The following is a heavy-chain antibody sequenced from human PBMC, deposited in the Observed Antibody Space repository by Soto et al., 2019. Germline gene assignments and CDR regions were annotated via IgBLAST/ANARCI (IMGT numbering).Heavy chain of an antibody. CDR3: AKDVADRSAYYYYPNWFDP. CDR2: ISYDGSKK. J-gene: IGHJ5*02. D-gene: IGHD3-22*01. V-gene: IGHV3-30*18. CDR1: GGKFINYG. Sequence: GGSMRVSRRAAGGKFINYGGHWVRRETGKGLEWVGLISYDGSKKYYGDSMKGRFTISRDNAKNTLFLQMYSLRPEDTAVYHCAKDVADRSAYYYYPNWFDPWGQGTLVTVSS.